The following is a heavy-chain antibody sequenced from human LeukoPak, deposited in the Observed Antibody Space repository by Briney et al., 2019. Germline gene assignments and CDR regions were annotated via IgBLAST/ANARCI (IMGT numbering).Heavy chain of an antibody. V-gene: IGHV4-39*01. D-gene: IGHD3-16*02. CDR3: ARHPNHYVWGSYRPFDY. CDR1: GGSISSSSYY. J-gene: IGHJ4*02. CDR2: IYYSGST. Sequence: PSETLSLTCTVSGGSISSSSYYWGWIRQPPGKGLEWIGSIYYSGSTYYNPSLKSRVTISVDTSKNQFSLKLSSVTAADTAVYYCARHPNHYVWGSYRPFDYWGQGTLVTVSS.